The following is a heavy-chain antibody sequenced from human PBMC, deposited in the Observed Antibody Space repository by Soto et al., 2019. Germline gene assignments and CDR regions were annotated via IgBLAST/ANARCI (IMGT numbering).Heavy chain of an antibody. V-gene: IGHV1-69*06. J-gene: IGHJ1*01. Sequence: ASVKVSCKASGGTFSSYAISWVRQAPGQGLEWMGGIIPIFGTANYAQKFQGRVTITADKSTSTAYMELSSLRSEDTAVYYCARATGAYCGCDCYSGVFQHWGQGTLVTVSS. CDR2: IIPIFGTA. CDR3: ARATGAYCGCDCYSGVFQH. CDR1: GGTFSSYA. D-gene: IGHD2-21*02.